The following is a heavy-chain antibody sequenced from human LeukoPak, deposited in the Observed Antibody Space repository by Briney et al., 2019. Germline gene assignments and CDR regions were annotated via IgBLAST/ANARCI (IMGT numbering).Heavy chain of an antibody. CDR1: GIAFSSYH. CDR2: ISNSGDRT. CDR3: AKIMTQDRHYWYGMDV. Sequence: GGSLRLSCAASGIAFSSYHMTWVRLSPGKEVECICSISNSGDRTYYTDSVKGRFTISRDNSKNTLYLQMNSLRAEDSAIYYCAKIMTQDRHYWYGMDVWGQGTTVTVSS. D-gene: IGHD2-15*01. J-gene: IGHJ6*02. V-gene: IGHV3-23*01.